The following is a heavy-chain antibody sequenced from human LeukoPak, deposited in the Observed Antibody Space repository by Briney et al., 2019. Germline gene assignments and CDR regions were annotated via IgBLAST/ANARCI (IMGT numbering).Heavy chain of an antibody. D-gene: IGHD2-21*02. V-gene: IGHV4-39*01. CDR3: TRYGDRSNREFDY. Sequence: PSETLSLTCTVSSGSISSFYWGWIHQPPGKGLEWIASFYYSGNTYYNPSLQSRISISVDTSRSQFSLNLNSVTAADTAVYYCTRYGDRSNREFDYWGQGTLVTVSS. J-gene: IGHJ4*02. CDR1: SGSISSFY. CDR2: FYYSGNT.